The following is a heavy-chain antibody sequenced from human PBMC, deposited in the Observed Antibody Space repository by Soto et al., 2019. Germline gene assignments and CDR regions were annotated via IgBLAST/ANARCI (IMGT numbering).Heavy chain of an antibody. CDR3: SRQASDFWSGKPQYYMDV. V-gene: IGHV3-73*01. CDR2: IRSKANNYAT. J-gene: IGHJ6*03. Sequence: EVQLVESGGGLVQPGGSLKLSCAASGFTFSGSAMHWVRQASGKGLEWVGRIRSKANNYATAYGASVKGRFTISRDDSKNTAYLQMNSLKPEDTAVYYCSRQASDFWSGKPQYYMDVWGKGTTGTVSS. D-gene: IGHD3-3*01. CDR1: GFTFSGSA.